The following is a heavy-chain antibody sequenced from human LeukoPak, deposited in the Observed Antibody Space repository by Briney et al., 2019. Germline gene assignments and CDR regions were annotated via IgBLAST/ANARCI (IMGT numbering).Heavy chain of an antibody. V-gene: IGHV5-51*01. Sequence: GESLKISCKSSGYSFTNYWNAWVRQMPGKGLEWMGIIYPGDSDTRYSPSFQGQVTISAVKSISTAYLQWSSLKASDTAMYYCARLKAVDTAMGYFDYWGQGTLVTVPS. CDR3: ARLKAVDTAMGYFDY. J-gene: IGHJ4*02. CDR2: IYPGDSDT. CDR1: GYSFTNYW. D-gene: IGHD5-18*01.